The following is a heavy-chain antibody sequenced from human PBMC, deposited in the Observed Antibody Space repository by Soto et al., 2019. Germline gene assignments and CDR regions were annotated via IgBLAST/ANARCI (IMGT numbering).Heavy chain of an antibody. CDR3: ARNYHPGYNWNDVGQDPYY. J-gene: IGHJ4*02. Sequence: SVKVSCKASGGTFSSYAISWVRQAPGQGLEWMGGIIPIFGTANYAQKFQGRVTITADESMSTAYMELSSLRSEDTAVYYCARNYHPGYNWNDVGQDPYYWGQGTLVTVSS. V-gene: IGHV1-69*13. D-gene: IGHD1-20*01. CDR1: GGTFSSYA. CDR2: IIPIFGTA.